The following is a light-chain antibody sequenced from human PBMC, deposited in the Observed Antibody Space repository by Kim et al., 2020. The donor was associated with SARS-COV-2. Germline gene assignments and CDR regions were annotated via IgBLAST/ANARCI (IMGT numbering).Light chain of an antibody. CDR2: RDT. V-gene: IGLV3-9*01. J-gene: IGLJ3*02. CDR3: QVWDSSTGV. Sequence: SVARGQTARITWGGKNIGTKNVHWFQQKPGQAPVLVIYRDTNRPSGIPERFSGSNSGNTATLTISRDQAGDEADYYCQVWDSSTGVFGGGTQLTVL. CDR1: NIGTKN.